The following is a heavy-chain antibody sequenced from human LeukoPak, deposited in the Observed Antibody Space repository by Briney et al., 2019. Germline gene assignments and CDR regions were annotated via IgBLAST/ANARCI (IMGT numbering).Heavy chain of an antibody. CDR1: SGSIGSSSNY. CDR2: VYYSGST. CDR3: ARASFNVVFGNWFDT. D-gene: IGHD2-8*01. J-gene: IGHJ5*02. V-gene: IGHV4-39*01. Sequence: SETLSLTCTVSSGSIGSSSNYWGWIRQAPGKGREWIGNVYYSGSTYYNPSLKSRVTISVDTSKNQFSMKLRSVTAADTAIYYCARASFNVVFGNWFDTWGQGTLVTVSS.